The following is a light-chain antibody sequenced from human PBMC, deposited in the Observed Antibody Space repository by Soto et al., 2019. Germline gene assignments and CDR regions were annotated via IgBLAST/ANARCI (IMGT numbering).Light chain of an antibody. CDR2: GAS. J-gene: IGKJ2*03. Sequence: EIVMTQSPATLSVSPGERATLSCRASQSVSSNLAWYQQKPGQAPRLLIYGASTRATGIPARFSCSGSGTEFTLTISSLQSEDFAVYYCQQYNNWPRGFGQGTKLEIK. V-gene: IGKV3-15*01. CDR3: QQYNNWPRG. CDR1: QSVSSN.